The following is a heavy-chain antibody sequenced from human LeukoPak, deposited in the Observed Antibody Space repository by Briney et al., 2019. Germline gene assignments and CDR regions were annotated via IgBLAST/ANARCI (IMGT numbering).Heavy chain of an antibody. CDR2: INPNSGGT. J-gene: IGHJ6*02. V-gene: IGHV1-2*06. Sequence: GASVKVSCKASGYTFTGYYMHWVRQAPGQGLEWMGRINPNSGGTNYAQKFQGRVTMTRDTSISTAYMELSRLRSDDTAVYYCARDIFPIAARHIPFYYYYGMDVWGQGTTVTVSS. CDR1: GYTFTGYY. D-gene: IGHD6-6*01. CDR3: ARDIFPIAARHIPFYYYYGMDV.